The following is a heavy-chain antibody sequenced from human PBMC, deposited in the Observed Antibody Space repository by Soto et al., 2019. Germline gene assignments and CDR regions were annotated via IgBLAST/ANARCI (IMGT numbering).Heavy chain of an antibody. J-gene: IGHJ4*02. CDR3: ARGIGYCSSINCYSSRRLRFDS. CDR2: VNHSGTT. Sequence: QVQLQQWGAGLLKPSETLSLTCAVYGGSFSGYYWTWIRQSPEKWLEWIGEVNHSGTTYYNPSLNTRVTISVHTPKNQFSLKMSSVTAADTAVYYCARGIGYCSSINCYSSRRLRFDSWGQGTLVTVSS. V-gene: IGHV4-34*01. D-gene: IGHD2-2*01. CDR1: GGSFSGYY.